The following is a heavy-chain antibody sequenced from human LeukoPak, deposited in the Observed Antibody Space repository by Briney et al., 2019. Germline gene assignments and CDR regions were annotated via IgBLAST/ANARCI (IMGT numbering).Heavy chain of an antibody. CDR2: VHYSGST. CDR3: ARAAYSGSYHSDY. CDR1: GGSISSITSLTYY. D-gene: IGHD1-26*01. J-gene: IGHJ4*02. Sequence: SETLSLTCIVSGGSISSITSLTYYWNWIRQSPGTGLEWIGSVHYSGSTYYNPSLKSRVTISADTSKNQFSLKLSSVTAADTAVYYCARAAYSGSYHSDYWGQGTLVTVSS. V-gene: IGHV4-39*07.